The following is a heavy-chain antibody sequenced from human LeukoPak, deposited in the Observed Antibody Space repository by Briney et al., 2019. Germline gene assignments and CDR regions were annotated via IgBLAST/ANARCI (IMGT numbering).Heavy chain of an antibody. D-gene: IGHD3-22*01. V-gene: IGHV3-23*01. CDR1: GFTFSTYW. CDR3: AKGSLGGYSWYYFDY. Sequence: PGGSLRLSCAASGFTFSTYWMHWVRQAPGKGLEWVSAISGSGGSTYYADSVKGRFTISRDNSKNTLYLQMNSLRAEDTAVYYCAKGSLGGYSWYYFDYWGQGTLVTVSS. J-gene: IGHJ4*02. CDR2: ISGSGGST.